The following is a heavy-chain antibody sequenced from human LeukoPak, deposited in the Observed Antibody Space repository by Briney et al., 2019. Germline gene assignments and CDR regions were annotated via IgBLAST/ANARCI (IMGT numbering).Heavy chain of an antibody. D-gene: IGHD4-17*01. CDR3: AKDRPTVTTPFDY. J-gene: IGHJ4*02. V-gene: IGHV3-23*01. CDR1: GFTFSSSA. Sequence: GGSLRLSCAASGFTFSSSAMSWVRQAPGKGLEWVSAISNNGGYTYYADSVQGRFTISRDNSKSTLCLQMNSLRAEDTAVYYCAKDRPTVTTPFDYWGQGTLVTVSS. CDR2: ISNNGGYT.